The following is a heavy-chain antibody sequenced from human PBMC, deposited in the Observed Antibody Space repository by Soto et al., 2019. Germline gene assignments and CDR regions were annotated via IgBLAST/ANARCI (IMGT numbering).Heavy chain of an antibody. J-gene: IGHJ6*03. Sequence: GGSLRLSCAASGLTFSSYSMNWVRQAPGKGLEWVSSITSSSSYIYYADSVKGRFTISRDNAKNSLYLQMNSLRAEDTAVYYCARGYCTNGVCSRYFYYMDVWGKGTTVTVSS. D-gene: IGHD2-8*01. CDR1: GLTFSSYS. V-gene: IGHV3-21*01. CDR3: ARGYCTNGVCSRYFYYMDV. CDR2: ITSSSSYI.